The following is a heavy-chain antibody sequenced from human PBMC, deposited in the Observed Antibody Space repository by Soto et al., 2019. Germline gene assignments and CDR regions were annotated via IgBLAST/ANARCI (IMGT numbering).Heavy chain of an antibody. CDR2: IIPIFGTA. J-gene: IGHJ6*02. D-gene: IGHD2-15*01. Sequence: ASVKVSCKASGGTFSSYAISWVRQAPGQGLEWMGGIIPIFGTANYAQKFQGRVTITADESTSTAYMELSSLRSEDTAVYYCARDRVVVAATHYYYYGMDVWGQGTTVTVSS. CDR3: ARDRVVVAATHYYYYGMDV. CDR1: GGTFSSYA. V-gene: IGHV1-69*13.